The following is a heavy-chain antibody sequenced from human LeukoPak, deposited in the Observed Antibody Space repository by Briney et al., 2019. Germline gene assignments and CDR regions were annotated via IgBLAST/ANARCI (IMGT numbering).Heavy chain of an antibody. Sequence: PGGSLRLSCAASGFIVNSYVMSWVRQAPGKGLEWVSLICGSGGSTYYADSVRGRFTISRDNSKNTLYLQMNSLRAEDTAVYYCASPFWSGYSYGMDVWGQGTTVTVSS. D-gene: IGHD3-3*01. CDR3: ASPFWSGYSYGMDV. CDR1: GFIVNSYV. J-gene: IGHJ6*02. V-gene: IGHV3-23*01. CDR2: ICGSGGST.